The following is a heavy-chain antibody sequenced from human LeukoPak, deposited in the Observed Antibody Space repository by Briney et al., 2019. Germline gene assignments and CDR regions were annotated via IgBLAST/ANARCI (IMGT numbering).Heavy chain of an antibody. CDR1: GYTFTGYY. CDR2: INPNSGGT. J-gene: IGHJ4*02. Sequence: GASVKVSCKASGYTFTGYYMHWVRQAPGQGLEWMGWINPNSGGTNYAQKFQGRVTMTRDTSISTAYMELSRLRSDDTAVYYCAIPRILTGYYRYYFDYWGQGTLVTVSS. V-gene: IGHV1-2*02. CDR3: AIPRILTGYYRYYFDY. D-gene: IGHD3-9*01.